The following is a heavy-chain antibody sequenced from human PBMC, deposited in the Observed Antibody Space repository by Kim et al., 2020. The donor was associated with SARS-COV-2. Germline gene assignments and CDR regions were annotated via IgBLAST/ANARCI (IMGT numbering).Heavy chain of an antibody. Sequence: SETLSFTCTVLGGSISSYYWSWIRQPPGKGLEWIGYIYYSGSTNYNPSLKSRVTISVDTSKNPFSLKLSSVTATDTAVYYCARGDLLGWGQGTWSPSPQ. V-gene: IGHV4-59*01. CDR1: GGSISSYY. CDR2: IYYSGST. J-gene: IGHJ4*02. CDR3: ARGDLLG.